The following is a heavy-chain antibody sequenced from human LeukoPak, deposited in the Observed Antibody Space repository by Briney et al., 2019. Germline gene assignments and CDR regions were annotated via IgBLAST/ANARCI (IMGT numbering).Heavy chain of an antibody. V-gene: IGHV3-7*01. Sequence: GRSLRLSCAASGFTFSDYWMTWVRQAPGKGLEWVANIKQDGSIIWYVDSVEGRFTISRDNAKNSLYLQMNSLRTDDTAVYYCARKGLPDHWGQGTLVTVSS. J-gene: IGHJ4*02. CDR2: IKQDGSII. CDR3: ARKGLPDH. CDR1: GFTFSDYW.